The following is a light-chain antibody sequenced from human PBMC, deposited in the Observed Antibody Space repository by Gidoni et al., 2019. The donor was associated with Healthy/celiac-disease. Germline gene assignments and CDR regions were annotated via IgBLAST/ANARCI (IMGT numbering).Light chain of an antibody. V-gene: IGKV3-20*01. CDR1: QSVSSSY. CDR3: QQYGSPVT. CDR2: GAS. Sequence: EIVLTQSPGTLSLSPGERATLSCRASQSVSSSYLAWYQQKPGQAPRLLIYGASSRATGIPDRFSGSGSGTDFTLTISRLEPEDFAVCYCQQYGSPVTFXQXTKVEIK. J-gene: IGKJ1*01.